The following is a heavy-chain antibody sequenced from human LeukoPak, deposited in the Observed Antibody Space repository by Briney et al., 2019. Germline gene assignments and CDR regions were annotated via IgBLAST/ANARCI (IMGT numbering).Heavy chain of an antibody. Sequence: GGSLRLSCAASGFTIISYAMSWVRQPPGKGLEWVSAISGSGGSTYYADSVKGRFTISRDNLKNTLYLQMNILRAEDTAVYYCAKGAYDSSGYRDYWGQGTLVTVSS. CDR1: GFTIISYA. J-gene: IGHJ4*02. D-gene: IGHD3-22*01. CDR2: ISGSGGST. CDR3: AKGAYDSSGYRDY. V-gene: IGHV3-23*01.